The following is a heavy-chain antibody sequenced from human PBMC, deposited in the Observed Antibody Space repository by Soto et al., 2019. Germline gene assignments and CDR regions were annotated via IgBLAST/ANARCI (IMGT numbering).Heavy chain of an antibody. J-gene: IGHJ4*02. D-gene: IGHD6-13*01. CDR3: ARVQGTRAAAGFDY. CDR1: GFTFSGYW. V-gene: IGHV3-74*01. Sequence: EVQLVESGGGLVQPGGSLRLSCAASGFTFSGYWMHWVRQAPGKGLVWVSRINSDGSSTSYADSVKGRFTISRDNAKNTLYLQMSSLRAEDTAVYSCARVQGTRAAAGFDYWGQGTLVTVSS. CDR2: INSDGSST.